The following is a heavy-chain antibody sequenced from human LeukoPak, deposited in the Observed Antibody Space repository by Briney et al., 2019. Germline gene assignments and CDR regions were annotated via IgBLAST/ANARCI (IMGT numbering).Heavy chain of an antibody. J-gene: IGHJ4*02. V-gene: IGHV3-23*01. CDR1: GFTFSSYA. CDR2: ISGSGGTT. D-gene: IGHD3-10*02. CDR3: EKDCMFGELFGY. Sequence: GGSLRLSCAASGFTFSSYAISWARHPPGKGLEWGSAISGSGGTTYYAYSVKGRFTISRDNSKNTLYLQMNTMRAEDTAVYYCEKDCMFGELFGYWGQGTLVTVSS.